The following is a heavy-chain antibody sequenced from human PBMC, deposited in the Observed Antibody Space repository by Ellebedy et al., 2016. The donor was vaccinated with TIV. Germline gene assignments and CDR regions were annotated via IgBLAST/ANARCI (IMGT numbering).Heavy chain of an antibody. Sequence: GESLKISCAASGFIFTNSAMHWVRQAPGKGLEWVALISSGGNNKYYADSVKGRFTFSRDNSKNMMYLQMDSLRPEDTAIYYCARASSIAFDNWGQGTMVTVSA. CDR1: GFIFTNSA. D-gene: IGHD6-6*01. V-gene: IGHV3-30*04. CDR3: ARASSIAFDN. CDR2: ISSGGNNK. J-gene: IGHJ3*02.